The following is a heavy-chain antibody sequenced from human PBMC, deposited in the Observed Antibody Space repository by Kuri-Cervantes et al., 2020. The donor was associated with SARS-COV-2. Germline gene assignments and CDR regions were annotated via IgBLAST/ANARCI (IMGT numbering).Heavy chain of an antibody. J-gene: IGHJ4*02. V-gene: IGHV3-30*02. Sequence: LSLTCAASGFTFSSYGMHWVRQAPGKGLEWVAFIRYDGSNKYYADSVKGRFTISRDNSKNTLYLQMNSLRAEDTAVYYCASTSGSHPVFDYWGQGTLVTVSS. D-gene: IGHD3-10*01. CDR1: GFTFSSYG. CDR2: IRYDGSNK. CDR3: ASTSGSHPVFDY.